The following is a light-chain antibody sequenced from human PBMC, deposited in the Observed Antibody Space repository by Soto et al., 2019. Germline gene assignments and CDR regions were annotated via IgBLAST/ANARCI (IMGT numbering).Light chain of an antibody. CDR1: TCNIESHT. CDR2: TNN. Sequence: QSVLTQPPSASGTPGQRSTISCSGSTCNIESHTVNWYQQVPGTAPKLLIKTNNQRPSGVPDRFSGSKSGASASLAISGLQSEDEATYSCATWDDSRQGIFGTGTKVTVL. CDR3: ATWDDSRQGI. J-gene: IGLJ1*01. V-gene: IGLV1-44*01.